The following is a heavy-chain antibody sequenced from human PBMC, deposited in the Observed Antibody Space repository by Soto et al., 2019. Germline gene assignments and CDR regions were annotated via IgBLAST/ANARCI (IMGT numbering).Heavy chain of an antibody. D-gene: IGHD3-22*01. CDR2: MYWKGGNT. Sequence: PGGSLRLSCATSGFTIDDYGMSWVRQVPGKGLEWVSGMYWKGGNTHYADSVKGRFTISRDNSKNTLYLQMDSLRAEDTAVYYCAKDAYYYDGSASYFSRPRSLYYSSAMDVWGQRTTVTVSS. V-gene: IGHV3-20*04. J-gene: IGHJ6*02. CDR1: GFTIDDYG. CDR3: AKDAYYYDGSASYFSRPRSLYYSSAMDV.